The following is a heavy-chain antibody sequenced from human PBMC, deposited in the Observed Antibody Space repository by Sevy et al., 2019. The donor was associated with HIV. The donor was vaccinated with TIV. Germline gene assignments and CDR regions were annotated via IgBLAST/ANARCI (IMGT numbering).Heavy chain of an antibody. D-gene: IGHD3-22*01. CDR2: ISGSGCST. Sequence: GGSLRLSCAASGFTFSSYAMSWVRQAPGKGLEWVSAISGSGCSTYYADSVKGRFTISRDNSKNTLYLQMNSLRAEDTAVYYCAKGERYYDSSGYYRPPEYFQHLGQGTVVTVSS. J-gene: IGHJ1*01. CDR3: AKGERYYDSSGYYRPPEYFQH. CDR1: GFTFSSYA. V-gene: IGHV3-23*01.